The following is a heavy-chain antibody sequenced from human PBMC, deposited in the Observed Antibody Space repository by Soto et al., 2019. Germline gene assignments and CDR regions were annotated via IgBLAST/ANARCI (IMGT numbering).Heavy chain of an antibody. V-gene: IGHV4-34*01. Sequence: PSETLSLTCAVYGGSFSGYYWSWIRQPPGKGLEWIGEINHSGSTNYNPSLKSRVTISVDTSKNQFSLKLSSVTAADTAVYYCARRNDFWSGLNPYYYYGMDVWGQGTTVTVSS. J-gene: IGHJ6*02. CDR1: GGSFSGYY. CDR2: INHSGST. CDR3: ARRNDFWSGLNPYYYYGMDV. D-gene: IGHD3-3*01.